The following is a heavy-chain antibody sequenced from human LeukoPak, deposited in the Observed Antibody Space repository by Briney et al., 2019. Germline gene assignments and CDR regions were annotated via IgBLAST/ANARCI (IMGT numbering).Heavy chain of an antibody. CDR2: MNPNSGNT. D-gene: IGHD3-3*01. Sequence: ASVKVSCKASGGTFSSYAISWVRQAPGQGLEWMGWMNPNSGNTGYAQKFQGRVTMTRNTSISTAYMELSSLRSEDTAVYYCARGREYYDFWSGYYTSSFDYWGQGTLVTVSS. CDR3: ARGREYYDFWSGYYTSSFDY. V-gene: IGHV1-8*02. CDR1: GGTFSSYA. J-gene: IGHJ4*02.